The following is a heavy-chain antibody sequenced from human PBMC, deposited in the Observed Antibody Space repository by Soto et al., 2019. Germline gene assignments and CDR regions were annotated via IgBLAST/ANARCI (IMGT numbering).Heavy chain of an antibody. V-gene: IGHV5-51*01. D-gene: IGHD2-15*01. J-gene: IGHJ6*02. CDR2: IYPGDSDT. CDR1: GYSFTSYW. Sequence: GESLKISCKGSGYSFTSYWIGWVRQMPGKGLEWMGIIYPGDSDTRYSPSFQGQVTIPADKSISTAYLQWSSLKASDTAMYYCASNGPCSGGSCAYGLDVWGQGTTVTVSS. CDR3: ASNGPCSGGSCAYGLDV.